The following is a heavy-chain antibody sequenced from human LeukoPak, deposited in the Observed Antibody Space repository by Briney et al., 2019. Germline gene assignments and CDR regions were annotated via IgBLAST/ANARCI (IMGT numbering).Heavy chain of an antibody. CDR3: AKDRGYHYDSSGYYRMDAFDI. D-gene: IGHD3-22*01. Sequence: GGSLRLPCAASGFTFSSYWMNWVRQAPGKGLEWVANIQQEGSEKNYVDSVKGRFTISRDSSKNTLYLQMNSLRAEDTAVYYCAKDRGYHYDSSGYYRMDAFDIWGQGTMVTVSS. J-gene: IGHJ3*02. CDR2: IQQEGSEK. V-gene: IGHV3-7*01. CDR1: GFTFSSYW.